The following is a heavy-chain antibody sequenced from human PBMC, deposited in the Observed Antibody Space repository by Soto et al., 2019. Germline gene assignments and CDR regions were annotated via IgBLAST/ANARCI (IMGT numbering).Heavy chain of an antibody. Sequence: ELQVLESGGGLVQPGGSLRLSCAASGFTFSNYAMSWVRQAPGQGLEWVSSISHSGSSTYYADSVKGRFTISRDNSKNTLDLQMSTLRGEDTAVYYWAKVPTGEMGTVFQAFDIWGQGTMVTVSS. CDR2: ISHSGSST. CDR3: AKVPTGEMGTVFQAFDI. CDR1: GFTFSNYA. V-gene: IGHV3-23*01. D-gene: IGHD1-1*01. J-gene: IGHJ3*02.